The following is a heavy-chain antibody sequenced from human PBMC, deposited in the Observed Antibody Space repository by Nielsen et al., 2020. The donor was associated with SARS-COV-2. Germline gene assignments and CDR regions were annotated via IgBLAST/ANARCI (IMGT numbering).Heavy chain of an antibody. CDR3: ARDSSGSQYYYGMDV. J-gene: IGHJ6*02. Sequence: ASVKVSCKASGYTFTSYGISWVRQAPGQGLEWMGWINPNSGGTNYAQKFQGWVTMTRDTSISTAYMELSRLRSDDTAVYYCARDSSGSQYYYGMDVWGQGTTVTVSS. CDR2: INPNSGGT. CDR1: GYTFTSYG. V-gene: IGHV1-2*04. D-gene: IGHD6-19*01.